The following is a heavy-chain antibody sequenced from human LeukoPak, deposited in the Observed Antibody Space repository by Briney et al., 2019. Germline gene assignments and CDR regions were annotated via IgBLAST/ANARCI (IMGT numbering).Heavy chain of an antibody. J-gene: IGHJ5*02. CDR3: ARGPPHTSGWFDP. V-gene: IGHV1-69*05. CDR2: IIPIFGTA. CDR1: GGTFSSYA. Sequence: SVKVSCKASGGTFSSYAISWVRQAPGQGLEWMGGIIPIFGTANYAQKFQGRVTITTDESTSTAYMELSSLRSEDTAVYYCARGPPHTSGWFDPWGQGTLVTVSS.